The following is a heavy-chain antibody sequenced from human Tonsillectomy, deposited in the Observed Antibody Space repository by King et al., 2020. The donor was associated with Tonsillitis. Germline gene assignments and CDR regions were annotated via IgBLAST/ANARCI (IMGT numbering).Heavy chain of an antibody. Sequence: VQLQESGPGLVKPSQTLSLTCTVSGGSIPSGDYYWSWIRQPPGKGLEWIGYIYYSGSTYYNPSLKSRVTISVDTSKNQFSLKLSSVTAADTAVYYCARAPHYYGSGTYIFDYWGQGTLVTVSS. J-gene: IGHJ4*02. CDR2: IYYSGST. CDR3: ARAPHYYGSGTYIFDY. CDR1: GGSIPSGDYY. D-gene: IGHD3-10*01. V-gene: IGHV4-30-4*01.